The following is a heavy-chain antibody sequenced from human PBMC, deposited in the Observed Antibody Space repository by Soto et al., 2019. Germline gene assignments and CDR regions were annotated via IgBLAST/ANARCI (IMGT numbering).Heavy chain of an antibody. CDR1: GGTFSSYA. V-gene: IGHV1-69*13. Sequence: GASVKVSCKASGGTFSSYAISWVRQAPGQGLEWMGGIIPIFGTANYAQKFQGRVTITADESTSTAYMELSSLRSEDTAVYYCARLGYSSGWLHYWGQGTLVTVSS. CDR3: ARLGYSSGWLHY. CDR2: IIPIFGTA. J-gene: IGHJ4*02. D-gene: IGHD6-19*01.